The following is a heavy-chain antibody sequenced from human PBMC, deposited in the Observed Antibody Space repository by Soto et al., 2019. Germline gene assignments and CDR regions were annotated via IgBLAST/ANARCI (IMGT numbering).Heavy chain of an antibody. CDR1: GFTFDDYA. V-gene: IGHV3-9*01. CDR3: AKEATAGQWLVDAFDI. D-gene: IGHD6-19*01. Sequence: GGSLRLSCAASGFTFDDYAMHWVRQAPGKGLEWVSGISWNSGSIGYADSVKGRFTISRDNAKNSLYLQMNSLRAEDTALYYCAKEATAGQWLVDAFDIWGQGTMVTVSS. J-gene: IGHJ3*02. CDR2: ISWNSGSI.